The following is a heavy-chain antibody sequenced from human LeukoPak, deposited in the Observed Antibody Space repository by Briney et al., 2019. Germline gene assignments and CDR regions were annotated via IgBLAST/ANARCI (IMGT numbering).Heavy chain of an antibody. CDR1: GFTFSNAW. D-gene: IGHD5-24*01. CDR3: AKSGYNRFDY. Sequence: PGGSLRLSCAASGFTFSNAWMSWVRQTPGKGLEWVSTISGSGGSTYYADSVKGRFTISRDNSKSTLYLQINSLRAEDTAVYYCAKSGYNRFDYWGQGTLVTVSS. J-gene: IGHJ4*02. V-gene: IGHV3-23*01. CDR2: ISGSGGST.